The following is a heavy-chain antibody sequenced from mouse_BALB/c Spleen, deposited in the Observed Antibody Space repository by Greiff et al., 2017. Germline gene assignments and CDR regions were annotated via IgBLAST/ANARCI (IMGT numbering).Heavy chain of an antibody. CDR1: GYAFSSYW. Sequence: QVHVKQSGAELVRPGSSVKISCKASGYAFSSYWMNWVKQRPGQGLEWIGQIYPGDGDTNYNGKFKGKATLTADKSSSTAYMQLSSLTSEDSAVYFCARSGSYGSSPLFDYWGQGTTLTVSS. CDR2: IYPGDGDT. J-gene: IGHJ2*01. D-gene: IGHD1-1*01. CDR3: ARSGSYGSSPLFDY. V-gene: IGHV1-80*01.